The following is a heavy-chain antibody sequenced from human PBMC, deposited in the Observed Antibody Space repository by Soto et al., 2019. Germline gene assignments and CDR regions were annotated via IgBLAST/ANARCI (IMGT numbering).Heavy chain of an antibody. Sequence: PGESLKISCQGSGYSFTSYWISWVRQMPGKGLEWMGRIDPSDSYTNYSPSFQGHVTISADKSISTAYLQWSSLKASDTAMYYWASSHGYSSLGPIWGQGTLVTVSS. CDR2: IDPSDSYT. CDR3: ASSHGYSSLGPI. D-gene: IGHD5-18*01. V-gene: IGHV5-10-1*01. CDR1: GYSFTSYW. J-gene: IGHJ4*02.